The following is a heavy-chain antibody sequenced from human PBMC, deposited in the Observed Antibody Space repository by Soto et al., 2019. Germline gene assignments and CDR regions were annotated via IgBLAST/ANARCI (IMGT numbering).Heavy chain of an antibody. Sequence: QVQLQQWGAGLLKPSETLSLTCGVDGGSFSGYFWSCIRQPPGKGLEWIGEINHSGSTNYNPSLKSRVTISVDTSKNQFSLKLSAVTSADTAVYYCARGRRVTIFRVVRGYCFDYWGQGTLVTVSS. CDR2: INHSGST. J-gene: IGHJ4*02. D-gene: IGHD3-3*01. V-gene: IGHV4-34*02. CDR1: GGSFSGYF. CDR3: ARGRRVTIFRVVRGYCFDY.